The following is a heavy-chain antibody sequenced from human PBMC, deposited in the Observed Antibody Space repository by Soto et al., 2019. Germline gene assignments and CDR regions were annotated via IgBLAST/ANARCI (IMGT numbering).Heavy chain of an antibody. CDR1: GFTFEDYG. CDR3: TRMDSGYAIFDD. Sequence: GWSLRLSCTTFGFTFEDYGINWFRQAPGKGLEWVGFIRSKPYGGTTEYAASVKGRFTISRDVSKTIAYLQMNSLKIEDTGLYYCTRMDSGYAIFDDWGPGPLVT. CDR2: IRSKPYGGTT. J-gene: IGHJ4*02. V-gene: IGHV3-49*03. D-gene: IGHD5-12*01.